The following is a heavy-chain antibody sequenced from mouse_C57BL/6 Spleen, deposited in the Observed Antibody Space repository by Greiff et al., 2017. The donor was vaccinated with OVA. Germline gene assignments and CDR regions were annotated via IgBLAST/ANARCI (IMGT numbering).Heavy chain of an antibody. CDR2: IGSGGST. D-gene: IGHD1-1*01. CDR1: GFALTSYG. J-gene: IGHJ4*01. V-gene: IGHV2-2*01. Sequence: QVQLQQSGPGLVQPSQSLSITCTVSGFALTSYGVHWVRQSPGKGLEWLGVIGSGGSTDYNAAFICRLSISKDNSKSQVFFKRNSLQADDTAIYYCARKIPYGSNAIDYWGQGTSVTVSS. CDR3: ARKIPYGSNAIDY.